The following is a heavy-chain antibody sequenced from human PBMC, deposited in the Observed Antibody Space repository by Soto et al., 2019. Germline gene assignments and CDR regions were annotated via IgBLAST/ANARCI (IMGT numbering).Heavy chain of an antibody. J-gene: IGHJ4*02. D-gene: IGHD6-19*01. V-gene: IGHV4-59*08. CDR2: INYNGST. CDR3: ARLCGWSCDY. CDR1: GGSISSYY. Sequence: QVQLQESGPGLVKPSETLSLTCTVSGGSISSYYLSWIRQPPGKGLEWIGYINYNGSTNYNPSLKSRVTRSVDTSKNQFSLKLSSVTAADTAVYYCARLCGWSCDYWGQGTLVTVSS.